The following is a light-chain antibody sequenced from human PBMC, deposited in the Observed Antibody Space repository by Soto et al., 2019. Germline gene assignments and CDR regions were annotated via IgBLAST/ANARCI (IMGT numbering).Light chain of an antibody. V-gene: IGLV2-23*02. CDR3: CSDAGSSTWV. Sequence: QSVLTQPASVTGSPGQSITISCTGTSSDVGSRDLVSWYQQHPGKAPKLIIYEVTKRPSGVSNRFSGSKSGNTASLTISGLQAGDEADYYCCSDAGSSTWVFGGGTQLTVL. CDR1: SSDVGSRDL. CDR2: EVT. J-gene: IGLJ3*02.